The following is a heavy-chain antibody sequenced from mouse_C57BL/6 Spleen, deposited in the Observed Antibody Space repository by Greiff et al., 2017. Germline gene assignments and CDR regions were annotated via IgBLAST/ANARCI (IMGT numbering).Heavy chain of an antibody. J-gene: IGHJ3*01. CDR2: ISDGGSYT. CDR1: GFTFSSYA. V-gene: IGHV5-4*01. D-gene: IGHD2-4*01. CDR3: AREDDYEGFAY. Sequence: DVHLVEPGGGLVKPGGSLKLSCAASGFTFSSYAMSWVRQTPEKRLEWVATISDGGSYTYYPDNVKGRFTITRDNAKNNLYLQMSHLKSEDKAMYYYAREDDYEGFAYWGQGTLVTVSA.